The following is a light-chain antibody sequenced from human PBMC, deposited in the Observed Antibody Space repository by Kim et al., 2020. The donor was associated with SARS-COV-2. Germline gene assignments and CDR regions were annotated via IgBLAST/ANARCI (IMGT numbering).Light chain of an antibody. Sequence: QSVLTQPPSASGTPGQRVTISCSGSGSNIGGNTVNCYQQHPGTAPKLLINNIDQRRSGVPDRFSGSTTGTTASLAISGLQSEVEADYYCAAWADSLHGYVFGSGTKLTVL. CDR1: GSNIGGNT. CDR2: NID. CDR3: AAWADSLHGYV. V-gene: IGLV1-44*01. J-gene: IGLJ6*01.